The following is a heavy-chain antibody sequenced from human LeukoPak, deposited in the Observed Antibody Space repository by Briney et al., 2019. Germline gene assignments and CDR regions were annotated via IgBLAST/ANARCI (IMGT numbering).Heavy chain of an antibody. CDR3: ASAAVYGDPTNPYFDY. D-gene: IGHD4-17*01. Sequence: GASVKVSCKASGYTFTSYDINWVRQATGQGLEWMGWMNPNSGNTGYAQKFQGRVTMTRNTSISTAYMELSSLRSEDTAVYYCASAAVYGDPTNPYFDYWGQGTLVTVSS. V-gene: IGHV1-8*01. CDR1: GYTFTSYD. J-gene: IGHJ4*02. CDR2: MNPNSGNT.